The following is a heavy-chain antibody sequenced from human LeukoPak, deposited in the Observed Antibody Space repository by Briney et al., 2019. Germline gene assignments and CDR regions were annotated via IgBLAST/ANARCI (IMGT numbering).Heavy chain of an antibody. CDR2: IQKDGSNK. V-gene: IGHV3-30*02. Sequence: GGSLRLSCGASGFTFRSYGVHWVRQAPGKGLEGVAFIQKDGSNKYYGDSVKGRFTISRDNSKNTLYLQMNSLRVEDTAVYYCAKEMYDYVWGSYFENWGQGTLVTVSS. CDR1: GFTFRSYG. J-gene: IGHJ4*02. CDR3: AKEMYDYVWGSYFEN. D-gene: IGHD3-16*01.